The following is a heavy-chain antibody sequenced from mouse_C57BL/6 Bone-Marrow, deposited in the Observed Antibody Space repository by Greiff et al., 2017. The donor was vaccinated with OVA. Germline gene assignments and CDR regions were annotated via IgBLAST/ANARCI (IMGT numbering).Heavy chain of an antibody. J-gene: IGHJ4*01. CDR2: IWRGGST. D-gene: IGHD2-1*01. V-gene: IGHV2-2*01. CDR1: GFSLNSYG. Sequence: QLQQSGPGLVQPSQSLSITCTVSGFSLNSYGVHWVRQSPGKGLEWLGVIWRGGSTDYNAAFISRLSISKDNSKSQVFFKMNSLQADDTAIYYCARNGNERAMDYWGQGTSVTVSS. CDR3: ARNGNERAMDY.